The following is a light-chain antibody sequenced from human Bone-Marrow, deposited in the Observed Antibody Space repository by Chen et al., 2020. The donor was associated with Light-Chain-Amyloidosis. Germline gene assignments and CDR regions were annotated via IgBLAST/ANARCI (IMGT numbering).Light chain of an antibody. CDR3: QSANSSGTYEAI. Sequence: SYELTQPPSVSVSPGQTARITCSGDDLPTKYAYWYQQKPGQAPVLVIHRDTERPSGSSERFCGASSGTTATLTSSGVQAEDEADYHGQSANSSGTYEAIFGGGTKLTVL. J-gene: IGLJ2*01. V-gene: IGLV3-25*03. CDR2: RDT. CDR1: DLPTKY.